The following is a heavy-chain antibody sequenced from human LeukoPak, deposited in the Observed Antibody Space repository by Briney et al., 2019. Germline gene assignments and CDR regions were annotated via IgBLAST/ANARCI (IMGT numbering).Heavy chain of an antibody. CDR3: ARVFGAGYSDY. CDR1: GFTFGSYA. CDR2: IKQDGSEK. Sequence: GGSLRLSCAASGFTFGSYAMSWVRQAPGKGLEWVASIKQDGSEKYYVDSVKGRVTISRDNAKNSLYLQMNSLRAEDTAVYYCARVFGAGYSDYWGQGTLVTVSS. D-gene: IGHD5-18*01. V-gene: IGHV3-7*01. J-gene: IGHJ4*02.